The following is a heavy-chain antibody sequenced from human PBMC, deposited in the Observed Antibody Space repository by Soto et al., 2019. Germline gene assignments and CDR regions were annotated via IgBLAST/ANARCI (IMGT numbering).Heavy chain of an antibody. V-gene: IGHV3-23*01. J-gene: IGHJ4*02. Sequence: EVQVLESGGDLVQPGGSLRLSCAASGFTFTTYAMTWVRQAPGKGLEWVSAISGSGGSTYYADSVKGRFTISRDNSKNTLYLQMNSLRAEDTAVYYCAKDKDTTFSPQDYWGQGTLVTVSS. D-gene: IGHD2-15*01. CDR3: AKDKDTTFSPQDY. CDR2: ISGSGGST. CDR1: GFTFTTYA.